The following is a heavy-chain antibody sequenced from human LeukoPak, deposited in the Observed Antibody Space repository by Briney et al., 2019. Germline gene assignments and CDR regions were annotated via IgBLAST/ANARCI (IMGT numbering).Heavy chain of an antibody. CDR1: GGTFSSYA. V-gene: IGHV1-69*13. CDR2: IIPIFGTA. J-gene: IGHJ5*02. D-gene: IGHD2-15*01. CDR3: AVLGYCSGGSCYDWFDP. Sequence: SVKVSCKASGGTFSSYAISWVRQAPGQGLEWMGGIIPIFGTANYAQKFQGRVTITADESTSTAYMELGSLRSEDTAVYYCAVLGYCSGGSCYDWFDPWGQGTLVTVSS.